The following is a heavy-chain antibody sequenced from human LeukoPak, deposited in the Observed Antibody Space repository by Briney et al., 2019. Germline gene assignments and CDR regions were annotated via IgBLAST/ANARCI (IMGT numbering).Heavy chain of an antibody. CDR1: GFTFSTYW. CDR3: ARIRRDGYNTYYFDY. Sequence: PGGSLRLSCAASGFTFSTYWMSWVRQAPGKGLEWVANIEQDAREKYFVGSVKGRFTISRDNARNSLYLQMNSLRAEDTAVYFCARIRRDGYNTYYFDYWGQGTLVTVSS. V-gene: IGHV3-7*03. J-gene: IGHJ4*02. CDR2: IEQDAREK. D-gene: IGHD5-24*01.